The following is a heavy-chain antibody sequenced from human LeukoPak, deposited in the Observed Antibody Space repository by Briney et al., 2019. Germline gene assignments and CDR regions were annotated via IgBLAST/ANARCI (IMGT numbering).Heavy chain of an antibody. CDR3: AKDGDCSSISCYPGYFYY. V-gene: IGHV3-30*02. Sequence: PVGSLRLSCAASVFTFSSYGMHWVRQAPGKGLEWVAFIRYDGSNKYYADSVEGRFTISRDNSKNTLYLQMNSLRAEDTAVYYCAKDGDCSSISCYPGYFYYWVQGTLVTVSS. CDR1: VFTFSSYG. J-gene: IGHJ4*02. D-gene: IGHD2-2*01. CDR2: IRYDGSNK.